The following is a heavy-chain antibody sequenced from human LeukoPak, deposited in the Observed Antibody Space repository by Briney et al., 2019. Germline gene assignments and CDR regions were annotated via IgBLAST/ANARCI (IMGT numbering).Heavy chain of an antibody. Sequence: GESLKISCQGSGYSFTTYWIGWVRQMPGKGLEWMGIIYPGDSDIRYSPSFQGQVNISADKSITTTYLQWSSLKASDTAMYYCARTEGSWFDPWGQGTLVTVSS. CDR3: ARTEGSWFDP. CDR1: GYSFTTYW. J-gene: IGHJ5*02. V-gene: IGHV5-51*01. CDR2: IYPGDSDI.